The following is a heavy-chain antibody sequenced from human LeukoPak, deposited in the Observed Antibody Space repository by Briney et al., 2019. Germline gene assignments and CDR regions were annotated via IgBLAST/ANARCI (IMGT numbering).Heavy chain of an antibody. D-gene: IGHD3-22*01. V-gene: IGHV4-34*01. J-gene: IGHJ4*02. Sequence: SETLSLTCAVYGESSFSSYYWSWIRQTPGVALEWIGEINHSGYTNSNPSLKSRITLSIDPSKNQFSLRPNSVTAADTAVYYCSRQVVGNDYWGQGTLVTVSS. CDR1: GESSFSSYY. CDR3: SRQVVGNDY. CDR2: INHSGYT.